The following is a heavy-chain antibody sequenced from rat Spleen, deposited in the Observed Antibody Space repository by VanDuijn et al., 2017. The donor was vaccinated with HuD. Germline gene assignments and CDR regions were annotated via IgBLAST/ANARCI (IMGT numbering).Heavy chain of an antibody. CDR1: GFTFSDHY. J-gene: IGHJ4*01. CDR2: INYDGRST. V-gene: IGHV5-7*01. CDR3: ARHGRGERTYYYVMDV. Sequence: EVQLVESGGGLVQPGRSLKLSCGVSGFTFSDHYVAWVRQAPTKGLEWVATINYDGRSTFYRDSVRDRFTISRDNAKSTLYLQMDNLKSEDTATYYCARHGRGERTYYYVMDVWGQGASVTVSS. D-gene: IGHD4-3*01.